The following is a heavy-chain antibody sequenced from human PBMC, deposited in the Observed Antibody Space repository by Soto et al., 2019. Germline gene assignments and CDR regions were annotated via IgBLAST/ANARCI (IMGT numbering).Heavy chain of an antibody. Sequence: GASVKVSCKASGYTFTTYGFTWVRQAPGQGLEWMGWISAYNGNTNYAQKLQGRVTMTTDTSTSTAYMELRSLRSDDTAAYYCARWGRVVAAVMEVWGQGTTVTVPS. CDR1: GYTFTTYG. V-gene: IGHV1-18*01. CDR3: ARWGRVVAAVMEV. D-gene: IGHD2-15*01. J-gene: IGHJ6*02. CDR2: ISAYNGNT.